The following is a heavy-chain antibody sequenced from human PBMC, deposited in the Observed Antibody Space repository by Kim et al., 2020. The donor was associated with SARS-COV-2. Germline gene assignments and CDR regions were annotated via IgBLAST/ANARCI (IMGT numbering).Heavy chain of an antibody. CDR1: GYTFTSYG. V-gene: IGHV1-18*01. J-gene: IGHJ6*03. CDR3: ARVRLLELFYYYYYMDV. Sequence: ASVKVSCKASGYTFTSYGISWVRQAPGQGLEWMGWISAYNGNTNYAQKLQGRVTMTTDTSTSTAYMELRSLRSDDTAVYYCARVRLLELFYYYYYMDVWGKGTTVTVSS. CDR2: ISAYNGNT. D-gene: IGHD1-7*01.